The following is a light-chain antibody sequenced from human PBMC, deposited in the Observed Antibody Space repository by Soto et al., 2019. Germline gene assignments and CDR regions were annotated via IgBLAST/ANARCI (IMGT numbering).Light chain of an antibody. CDR2: DVS. Sequence: QSALTQPASVSGSPGQSIAISCIGSSSDVGGYNYVSWHQQHPGKAPKVVIYDVSNRPSGVSDRFSGSKSGNTASLTISGVQAEDEADYYCSSYTSSSTYVFGTGTKLTVL. CDR3: SSYTSSSTYV. V-gene: IGLV2-14*01. J-gene: IGLJ1*01. CDR1: SSDVGGYNY.